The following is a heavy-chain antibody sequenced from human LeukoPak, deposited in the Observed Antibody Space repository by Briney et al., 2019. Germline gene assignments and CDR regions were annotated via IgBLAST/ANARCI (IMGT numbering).Heavy chain of an antibody. J-gene: IGHJ4*02. CDR1: GYTLTELS. Sequence: ASVKVSCKVSGYTLTELSMHWVRQAPGKGLEWMGGSDPEDGETIYAQKFQGRVTMTEDTSTDTAYMELSSLRSEDTAVYYCATVSSGMVERDYWGQGTLVTVSS. CDR3: ATVSSGMVERDY. D-gene: IGHD3-10*01. CDR2: SDPEDGET. V-gene: IGHV1-24*01.